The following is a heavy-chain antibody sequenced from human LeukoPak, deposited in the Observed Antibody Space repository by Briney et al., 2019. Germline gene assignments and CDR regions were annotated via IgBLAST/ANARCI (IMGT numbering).Heavy chain of an antibody. CDR1: GFTFSDYG. J-gene: IGHJ6*03. CDR2: ISWNSGSI. V-gene: IGHV3-9*01. CDR3: ARDSTSSQRYYYYYYMDV. Sequence: GGSLRLSCAASGFTFSDYGMHWVRQAPGKGLEWVSSISWNSGSIGYADSVKGRFTISRDNAKNSLYLQMNSLRAEDTAVYYCARDSTSSQRYYYYYYMDVWGKGTTVTVSS.